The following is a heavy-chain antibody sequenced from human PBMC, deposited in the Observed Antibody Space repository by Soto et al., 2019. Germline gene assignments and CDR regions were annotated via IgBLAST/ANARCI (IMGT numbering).Heavy chain of an antibody. D-gene: IGHD3-10*01. Sequence: SETLSLTCTVSGGSISSGDYYWSWIRQPPGKGLEWIGYIYYSGSTYYNPSLKSRVTISADTSKNQFSLKLSSVTAADTAVYYCAREEDPPGGVDYWGQGTLVTVSS. CDR1: GGSISSGDYY. CDR2: IYYSGST. J-gene: IGHJ4*02. V-gene: IGHV4-30-4*01. CDR3: AREEDPPGGVDY.